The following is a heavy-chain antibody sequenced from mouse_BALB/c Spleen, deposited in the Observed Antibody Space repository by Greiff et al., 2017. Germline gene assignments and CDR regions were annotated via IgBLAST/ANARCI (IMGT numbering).Heavy chain of an antibody. D-gene: IGHD2-4*01. CDR3: ARSGIYYDYDVDY. Sequence: VQLKESGGGLVQPGGSRKLSCAASGFTFSSFGMHWVRQAPEKGLEWVAYISSGSSTIYYADTVKGRFTISRDNPKNTLFLQMTSLRSEDTAMYYCARSGIYYDYDVDYWGQGTTLTVSS. J-gene: IGHJ2*01. V-gene: IGHV5-17*02. CDR1: GFTFSSFG. CDR2: ISSGSSTI.